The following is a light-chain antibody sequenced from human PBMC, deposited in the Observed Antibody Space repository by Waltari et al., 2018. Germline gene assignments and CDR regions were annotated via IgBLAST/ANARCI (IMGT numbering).Light chain of an antibody. Sequence: QSMLTQPPSVSGAPGQRVPISCTGSSSNIGADYDVHWYQQLPGTAPKLLIYGDSTRPSGVPDRFSGSKSGTSASLAITGLQAEDEADYYCQTYDISLRGWVFGGGTELTVL. J-gene: IGLJ3*02. V-gene: IGLV1-40*01. CDR1: SSNIGADYD. CDR2: GDS. CDR3: QTYDISLRGWV.